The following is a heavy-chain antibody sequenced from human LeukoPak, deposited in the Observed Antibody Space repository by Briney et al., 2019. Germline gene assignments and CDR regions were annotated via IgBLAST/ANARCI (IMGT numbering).Heavy chain of an antibody. D-gene: IGHD3-22*01. V-gene: IGHV3-48*03. CDR3: ARDGKDYDSSGYHFDY. Sequence: GGSLRLSCAAYGFTFSSYEINWVRQAPGKGLEWVSYISNSGSTIYYADSVKGRFTISRDNDKNSLYLQMNSLRAEDTAVYYCARDGKDYDSSGYHFDYWGQGTLVTVSS. CDR1: GFTFSSYE. CDR2: ISNSGSTI. J-gene: IGHJ4*02.